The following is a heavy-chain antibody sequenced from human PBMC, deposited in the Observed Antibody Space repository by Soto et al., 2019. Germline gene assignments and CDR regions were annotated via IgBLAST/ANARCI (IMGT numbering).Heavy chain of an antibody. Sequence: QMQLVQSGPEVKKPGTSVKVSCKASGFTFTSSAVHWVRQARGQRLEWIGWIVVGSGNTNYAQKFQERVTITRDMSTSTAYMELRSLRSEDTAVYYCAADLAAAGPGWFDPWGQGTLVTVSS. CDR2: IVVGSGNT. CDR1: GFTFTSSA. V-gene: IGHV1-58*01. CDR3: AADLAAAGPGWFDP. J-gene: IGHJ5*02. D-gene: IGHD6-13*01.